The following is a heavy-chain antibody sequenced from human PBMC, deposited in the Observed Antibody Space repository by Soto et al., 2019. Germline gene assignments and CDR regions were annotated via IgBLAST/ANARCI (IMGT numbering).Heavy chain of an antibody. CDR2: ILPFFNTA. D-gene: IGHD2-15*01. Sequence: QVQLVQSGAEVKKPGSSVKVSCKASGGSFRREAINWVRQAPGQGPEWMGGILPFFNTADYAQKFQGRVTLTADVSTTTVYMELCSLRFEDTAVYYCARGHEFGGNSDDFDVWGQGTMVIVSS. CDR3: ARGHEFGGNSDDFDV. CDR1: GGSFRREA. V-gene: IGHV1-69*12. J-gene: IGHJ3*01.